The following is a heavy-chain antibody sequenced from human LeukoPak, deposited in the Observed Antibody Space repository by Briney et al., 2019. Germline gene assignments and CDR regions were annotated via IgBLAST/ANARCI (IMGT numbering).Heavy chain of an antibody. V-gene: IGHV1-18*01. CDR2: ISAYNGNT. CDR1: GYTFTSYD. D-gene: IGHD2-15*01. CDR3: ARGLGYCSGGSCYNYYYYGMDV. Sequence: ASVKVSCKASGYTFTSYDINWVRQAPGQGLEWMGWISAYNGNTNYAQKLQGRVTMTTDTSTSTAYMELRSLRSDDTAVYYCARGLGYCSGGSCYNYYYYGMDVWGQGTTVTVSS. J-gene: IGHJ6*02.